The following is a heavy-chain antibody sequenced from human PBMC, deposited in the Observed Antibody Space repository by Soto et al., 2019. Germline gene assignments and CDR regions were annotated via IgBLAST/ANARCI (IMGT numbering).Heavy chain of an antibody. D-gene: IGHD1-26*01. CDR2: IYYSGST. V-gene: IGHV4-59*01. CDR1: GGSISIYY. J-gene: IGHJ6*02. Sequence: SETLSLTCTVSGGSISIYYWSWIRQPPGKGLEWIGYIYYSGSTNYNPSLKSRVTISVDTSKNQFSLKLSSVTAADTAVYYCARDLVSGSYDGMDVWGQGTTVTVSS. CDR3: ARDLVSGSYDGMDV.